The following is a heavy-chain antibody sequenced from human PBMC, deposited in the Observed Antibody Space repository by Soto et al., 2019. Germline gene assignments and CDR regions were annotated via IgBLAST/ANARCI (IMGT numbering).Heavy chain of an antibody. J-gene: IGHJ4*02. Sequence: GKGLEWIGEINHSGSTNYNPSLKSRVTISVDTSKNQFSLKLSSVTAADTAVYYCGTPWPYTHAPGEDYWGQGTPVTVFS. CDR2: INHSGST. V-gene: IGHV4-34*01. CDR3: GTPWPYTHAPGEDY. D-gene: IGHD2-2*02.